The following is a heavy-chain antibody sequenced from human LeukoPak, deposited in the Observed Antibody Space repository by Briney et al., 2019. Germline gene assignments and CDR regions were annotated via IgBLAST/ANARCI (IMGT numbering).Heavy chain of an antibody. CDR1: GGSLSSYS. CDR3: ARFGSSWDIDY. D-gene: IGHD6-13*01. V-gene: IGHV4-59*01. Sequence: SETLSLTCTVSGGSLSSYSWSWIRQPPGKGLEWIGCRYDGGRDLYNPSLKSRGTISVDASEKQISLSLRSVTAADTAMYYCARFGSSWDIDYWGQGALVTVSS. J-gene: IGHJ4*02. CDR2: RYDGGRD.